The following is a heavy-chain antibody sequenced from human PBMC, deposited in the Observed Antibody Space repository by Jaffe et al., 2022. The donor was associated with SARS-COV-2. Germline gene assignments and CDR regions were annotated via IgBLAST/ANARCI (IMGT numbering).Heavy chain of an antibody. V-gene: IGHV6-1*01. CDR1: GDSVSSNSAA. D-gene: IGHD6-13*01. CDR3: ARDKYSSSWRRGYYYYGMDV. J-gene: IGHJ6*02. Sequence: QVQLQQSGPGLVKPSQTLSLTCAISGDSVSSNSAAWNWIRQSPSRGLEWLGRTYYRSKWYNDYAVSVKSRITINPDTSKNQFSLQLNSVTPEDTAVYYCARDKYSSSWRRGYYYYGMDVWGQGTTVTVSS. CDR2: TYYRSKWYN.